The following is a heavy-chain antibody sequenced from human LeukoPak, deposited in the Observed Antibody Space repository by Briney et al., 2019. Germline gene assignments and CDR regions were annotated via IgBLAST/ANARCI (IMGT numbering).Heavy chain of an antibody. J-gene: IGHJ4*02. CDR3: ARDFTNIRGGGYFDN. CDR2: IWFDGGKI. D-gene: IGHD2-15*01. CDR1: GFAFSFFA. Sequence: GGSLRLSCEASGFAFSFFAMSWLRQAPGKGLEWVAVIWFDGGKIYYADSVKGRFTISRDNSKNTLYLQMNSLRAEDTAVYHCARDFTNIRGGGYFDNWGQGTLVTVSS. V-gene: IGHV3-33*08.